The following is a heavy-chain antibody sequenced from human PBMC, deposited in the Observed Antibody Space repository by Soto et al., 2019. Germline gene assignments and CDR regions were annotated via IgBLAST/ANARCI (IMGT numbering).Heavy chain of an antibody. V-gene: IGHV3-30-3*01. J-gene: IGHJ4*02. CDR3: ASPYSYGWVVSLIY. D-gene: IGHD5-18*01. CDR2: ISYDGSNK. Sequence: GGSLRLSCAASGFTFSSYAMHWVRQAPGKGLEWVAVISYDGSNKYYADSVKGRFTISRDNSKNTLYLQMNSLRAEDTAVYYCASPYSYGWVVSLIYWGQGTLVTVSS. CDR1: GFTFSSYA.